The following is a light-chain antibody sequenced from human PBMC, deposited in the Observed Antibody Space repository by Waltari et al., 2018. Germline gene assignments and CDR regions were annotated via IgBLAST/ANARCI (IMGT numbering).Light chain of an antibody. CDR2: NVF. J-gene: IGKJ1*01. CDR3: QHYVSLPAT. CDR1: QSLNRA. V-gene: IGKV3-20*01. Sequence: IVLTQSPGTLSMSPGEGVTLSCRARQSLNRALAWYQQKHGQAPRLLIYNVFNRATDIPDRFSGSGSGTEFSLTISRLEPEDFAVYYCQHYVSLPATFGQGTRVEIK.